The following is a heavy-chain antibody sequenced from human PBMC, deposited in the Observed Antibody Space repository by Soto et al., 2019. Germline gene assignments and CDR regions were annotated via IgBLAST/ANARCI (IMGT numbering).Heavy chain of an antibody. CDR1: GASTVSHYH. CDR2: IFNSGTT. J-gene: IGHJ4*02. V-gene: IGHV4-31*02. D-gene: IGHD1-26*01. CDR3: ALALGPTTGLDY. Sequence: QVQLQESGPGLVKPSQTLSLTCSVSGASTVSHYHWTWIRQPPGKGLEWMGYIFNSGTTFYNPSLTSRLSISMDTSVNHLSLELRSVTAADTAVYYCALALGPTTGLDYWGQGTLVTVSS.